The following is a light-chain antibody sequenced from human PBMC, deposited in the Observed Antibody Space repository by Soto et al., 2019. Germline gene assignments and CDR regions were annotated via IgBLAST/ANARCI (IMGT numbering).Light chain of an antibody. CDR2: EVS. CDR1: SSDVGGYNY. V-gene: IGLV2-14*01. Sequence: QSALTQSASVSGSPGQSITISCTGTSSDVGGYNYVSWYQQHPGKAPKHIIYEVSNRPSGVSNRFSGSKSGNTASLTISGLQAEDEADYYCNSYTSKSTGVFGTGTKLTVL. CDR3: NSYTSKSTGV. J-gene: IGLJ1*01.